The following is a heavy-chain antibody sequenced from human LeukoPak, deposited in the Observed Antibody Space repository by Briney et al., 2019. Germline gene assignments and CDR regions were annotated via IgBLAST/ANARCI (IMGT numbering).Heavy chain of an antibody. CDR1: GFTFTTYW. D-gene: IGHD6-13*01. Sequence: PGESLRLSCAASGFTFTTYWLGWVRQAPGKGLEWVSAISGSGGSTYYADSVKGRFTISRDNSKNTLYLQMNSLRAEDTAVYYCAKRGQMSSSWYTYYYYMDVWGKGTTVTVSS. CDR3: AKRGQMSSSWYTYYYYMDV. V-gene: IGHV3-23*01. CDR2: ISGSGGST. J-gene: IGHJ6*03.